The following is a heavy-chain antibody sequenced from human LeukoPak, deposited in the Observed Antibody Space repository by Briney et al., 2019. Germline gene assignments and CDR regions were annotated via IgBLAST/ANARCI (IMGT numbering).Heavy chain of an antibody. V-gene: IGHV4-61*02. CDR2: IYTSGST. D-gene: IGHD3-10*01. J-gene: IGHJ4*02. CDR1: GDSISNNSYC. CDR3: ARVLSGRRDLIGFDY. Sequence: SETLSLTCTVSGDSISNNSYCWSWIRQPAGKGLEWIGRIYTSGSTNYNPSLKSRVTMSVDTSKNQFSLKLSSVTAADTAVYYCARVLSGRRDLIGFDYWGQGTLVTVSS.